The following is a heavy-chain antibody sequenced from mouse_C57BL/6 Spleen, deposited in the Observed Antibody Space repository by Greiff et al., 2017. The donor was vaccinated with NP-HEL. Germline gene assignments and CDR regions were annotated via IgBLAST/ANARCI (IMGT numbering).Heavy chain of an antibody. J-gene: IGHJ4*01. CDR2: IDPSDSYT. CDR3: ARSGSSYGYAMDY. CDR1: GYTFTSYW. V-gene: IGHV1-50*01. D-gene: IGHD1-1*01. Sequence: QVHVKQPGAELVKPGASVKLSCKASGYTFTSYWMQWVKQRPGQGLEWIGEIDPSDSYTNYNQKFKGKATLTVDTSSSTAYMQLSSLTSEDSAVYYCARSGSSYGYAMDYWGQGTSVTVSS.